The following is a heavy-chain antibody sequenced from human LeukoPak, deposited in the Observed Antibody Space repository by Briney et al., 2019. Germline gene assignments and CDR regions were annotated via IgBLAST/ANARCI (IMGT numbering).Heavy chain of an antibody. CDR1: GGSISSGGYY. CDR2: IYYSVST. CDR3: ARVYYYDSSGYYSIDY. D-gene: IGHD3-22*01. Sequence: PSETLSLTCTVSGGSISSGGYYWRWIRQPPGKGLEWIGYIYYSVSTNYNPSLKSRVTISVDKSKNQFSLKLSSVTAADTAVYYCARVYYYDSSGYYSIDYWGQGTLVTVSS. J-gene: IGHJ4*02. V-gene: IGHV4-61*05.